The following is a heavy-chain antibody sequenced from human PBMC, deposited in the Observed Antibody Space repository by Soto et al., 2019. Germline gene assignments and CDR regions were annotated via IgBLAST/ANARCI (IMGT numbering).Heavy chain of an antibody. CDR1: GGTFSSYA. CDR3: ARDPDYGAFNWFDP. CDR2: IIPIFGTA. V-gene: IGHV1-69*13. Sequence: SVKVSCKASGGTFSSYAISWVRQAPGQGLEWMGGIIPIFGTANYAQKFQGRVTITADESTSTAYMELSSLRSEDTAVYYCARDPDYGAFNWFDPWGQGTLVIVSS. D-gene: IGHD4-17*01. J-gene: IGHJ5*02.